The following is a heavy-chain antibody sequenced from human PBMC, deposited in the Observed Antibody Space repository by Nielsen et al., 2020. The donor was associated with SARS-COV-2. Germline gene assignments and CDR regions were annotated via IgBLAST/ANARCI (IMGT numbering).Heavy chain of an antibody. CDR1: GFTFSSYG. CDR2: IWYDGSNK. Sequence: GESLKISCAASGFTFSSYGMHWVRQAPGKGLEWVAVIWYDGSNKYYADSVKGRFTISRDNSKNTLYLQMNSLRAEDTAVYYCAKDNVWIQLRVDYFDYWGQGTLVTVSS. V-gene: IGHV3-33*06. D-gene: IGHD5-18*01. CDR3: AKDNVWIQLRVDYFDY. J-gene: IGHJ4*02.